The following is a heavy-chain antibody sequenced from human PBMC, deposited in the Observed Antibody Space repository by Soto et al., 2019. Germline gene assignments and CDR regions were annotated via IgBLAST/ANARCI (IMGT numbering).Heavy chain of an antibody. V-gene: IGHV4-59*01. D-gene: IGHD6-19*01. Sequence: SETLSLTCTVSGGSISSYYWSWIRQPPGKGLEWIGCFYYSGSTNYNPSLKSRVTISVDTSKKQFSLKLSSVTAADTAVYDCARGGWKLFDYWGQGTLVTVSS. CDR3: ARGGWKLFDY. CDR2: FYYSGST. J-gene: IGHJ4*02. CDR1: GGSISSYY.